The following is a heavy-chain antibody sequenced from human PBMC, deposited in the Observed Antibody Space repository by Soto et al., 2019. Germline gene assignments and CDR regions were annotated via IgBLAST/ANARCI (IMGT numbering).Heavy chain of an antibody. J-gene: IGHJ4*02. V-gene: IGHV4-39*01. Sequence: PLETLSLTCIVSGESISSSSYYWGWIRQPPGKGLEWIGSIYYSGRTYYNPSFKSRVTISIDTSKNQFSLKLSSVTATDTAVYYCARQRTTVVTQAYFDHWGQGALVTV. CDR2: IYYSGRT. CDR3: ARQRTTVVTQAYFDH. CDR1: GESISSSSYY. D-gene: IGHD2-21*02.